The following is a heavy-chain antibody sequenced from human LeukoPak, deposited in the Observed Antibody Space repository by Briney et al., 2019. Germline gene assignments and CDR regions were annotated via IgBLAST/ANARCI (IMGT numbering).Heavy chain of an antibody. D-gene: IGHD6-13*01. V-gene: IGHV3-7*03. Sequence: GGSLRLSCAASGFTFSSYWMSWVRQAPGKGLEWVANIKQDGSEKYYVDSVKGRFTISRDNAKNSLYLQMNSLRAEDTAVYYCARDPGGYSSSWYEPGYWGQGTPVTVSS. J-gene: IGHJ4*02. CDR3: ARDPGGYSSSWYEPGY. CDR2: IKQDGSEK. CDR1: GFTFSSYW.